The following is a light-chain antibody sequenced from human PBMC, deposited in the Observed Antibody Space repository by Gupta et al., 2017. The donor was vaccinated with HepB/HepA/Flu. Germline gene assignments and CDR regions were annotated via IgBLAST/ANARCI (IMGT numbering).Light chain of an antibody. CDR2: GAS. V-gene: IGKV3-20*01. Sequence: IVLTQSPGTLSLSPGERATLSCRASQSVTSNYLAWYQQNPGQPPRLLIYGASSRATGITDRISGSGSETDFTLTISRLEPEDFAVYYCQQYGSSPLTFGGGTKVEIK. CDR1: QSVTSNY. J-gene: IGKJ4*01. CDR3: QQYGSSPLT.